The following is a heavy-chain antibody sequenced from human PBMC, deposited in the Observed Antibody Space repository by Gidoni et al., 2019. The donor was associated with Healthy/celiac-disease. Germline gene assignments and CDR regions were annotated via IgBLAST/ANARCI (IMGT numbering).Heavy chain of an antibody. Sequence: EVQLVESGGGLVKPGGSLRLSCAASGFTFSNAWMRWVRQAPGKGLEWVGRIKSKTDGGTTDYAAPVKGRFTISRDDSKNTLYLQMNSLKTEDTAVYYCTTEYCSGGSCHYFDYWGQGTLVTVSS. CDR2: IKSKTDGGTT. D-gene: IGHD2-15*01. CDR3: TTEYCSGGSCHYFDY. V-gene: IGHV3-15*01. J-gene: IGHJ4*02. CDR1: GFTFSNAW.